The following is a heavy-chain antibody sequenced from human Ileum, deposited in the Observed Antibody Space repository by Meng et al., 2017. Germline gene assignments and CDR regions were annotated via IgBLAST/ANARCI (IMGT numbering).Heavy chain of an antibody. Sequence: GESLKISCVGTGFAFSSYVMSWVRQAPGKGLEWVSSIGSVGGSTYYIDSVKGRFTISRDNSKNTLYLQMNSLRAEDTAVYFCAKDREEPIYWGHGTLVTVSS. CDR2: IGSVGGST. V-gene: IGHV3-23*01. CDR1: GFAFSSYV. J-gene: IGHJ4*01. D-gene: IGHD1-26*01. CDR3: AKDREEPIY.